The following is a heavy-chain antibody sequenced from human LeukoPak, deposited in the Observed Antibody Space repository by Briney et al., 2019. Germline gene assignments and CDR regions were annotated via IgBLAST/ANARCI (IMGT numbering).Heavy chain of an antibody. D-gene: IGHD2-21*02. V-gene: IGHV4-59*08. J-gene: IGHJ5*02. CDR1: GGSFSGYY. CDR2: IYYSGST. CDR3: ARHGCGGDCYPPANWFDP. Sequence: PSETLSLTCAVYGGSFSGYYWSWIRQPPGRGLEWIGYIYYSGSTNYNPSLKSRVTISVDTSKNQFSLKLSSVTAADTAVYYCARHGCGGDCYPPANWFDPWGQGTLVTVSS.